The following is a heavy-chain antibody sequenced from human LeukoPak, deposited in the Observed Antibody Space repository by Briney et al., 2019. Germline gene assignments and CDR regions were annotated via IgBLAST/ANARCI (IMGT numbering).Heavy chain of an antibody. CDR1: GGSISSGSYS. Sequence: SETLSLTCTVSGGSISSGSYSWNWIRQPAGKGLEWIGRMYSSGTTNYNPSLKSRVTISVDTSKNQFSLKLSSVTAADTAVYYCARDHHYYDSSGYYYVWFDPWGQGTLVTVSS. V-gene: IGHV4-61*02. J-gene: IGHJ5*02. CDR3: ARDHHYYDSSGYYYVWFDP. D-gene: IGHD3-22*01. CDR2: MYSSGTT.